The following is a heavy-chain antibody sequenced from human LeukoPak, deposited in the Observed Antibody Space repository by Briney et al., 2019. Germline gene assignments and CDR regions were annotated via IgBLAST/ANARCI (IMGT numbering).Heavy chain of an antibody. D-gene: IGHD6-13*01. Sequence: SQTLSLTCAVSGGSISSGGYSWSWIRQPPGKGLKWIGYIYHSGSTYYNPSLKSRVTISVDTSKNQFSLKLSSVTAADTAVYYCARAHVAEQQLVDYWGQGTLVTVSS. CDR3: ARAHVAEQQLVDY. V-gene: IGHV4-30-2*01. J-gene: IGHJ4*02. CDR2: IYHSGST. CDR1: GGSISSGGYS.